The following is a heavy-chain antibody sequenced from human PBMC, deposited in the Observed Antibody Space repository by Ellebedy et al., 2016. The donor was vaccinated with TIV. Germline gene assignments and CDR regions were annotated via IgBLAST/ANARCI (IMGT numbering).Heavy chain of an antibody. Sequence: ASVKVSXXASGYTFTSYDINWVRQATGQGLEWMGWMNPNSGNTGYAQKFQGRVTMTRNTSISTAYIELSSLRSEDTAVYYCARNTYYYDSSGYYSDYWGQGTLVTVSS. CDR3: ARNTYYYDSSGYYSDY. J-gene: IGHJ4*02. CDR2: MNPNSGNT. V-gene: IGHV1-8*01. CDR1: GYTFTSYD. D-gene: IGHD3-22*01.